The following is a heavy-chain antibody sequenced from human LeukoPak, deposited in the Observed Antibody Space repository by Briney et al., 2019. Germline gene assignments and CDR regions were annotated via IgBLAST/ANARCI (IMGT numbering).Heavy chain of an antibody. CDR2: TYYRSKWYN. CDR3: ARRSNSFGVVITYSYGMDV. J-gene: IGHJ6*02. V-gene: IGHV6-1*01. D-gene: IGHD3-3*01. Sequence: SQTLSLTCAISGDSVSSNSAAWNWIRQSPSRGLEWLGRTYYRSKWYNDYAVSVKSRITINPDTSKNQFSLQLNSVTPEDTAVYYCARRSNSFGVVITYSYGMDVWGQGTTVTVSS. CDR1: GDSVSSNSAA.